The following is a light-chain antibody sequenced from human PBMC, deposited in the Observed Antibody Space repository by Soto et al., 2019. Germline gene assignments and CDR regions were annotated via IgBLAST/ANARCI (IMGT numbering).Light chain of an antibody. V-gene: IGKV3-15*01. Sequence: EIVMTQSPATLSGSPGERATLSCRASQSVSSNLAWYQQNPGQAPRLLIYGASTRATGIPARFSGSGSGTEFTLTISSLQSEDFAVYYCQQYNNWPPWTFGQGTKVEIK. CDR1: QSVSSN. CDR2: GAS. CDR3: QQYNNWPPWT. J-gene: IGKJ1*01.